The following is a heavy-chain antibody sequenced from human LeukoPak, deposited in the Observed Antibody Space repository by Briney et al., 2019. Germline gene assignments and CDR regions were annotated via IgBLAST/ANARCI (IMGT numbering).Heavy chain of an antibody. J-gene: IGHJ4*02. CDR3: ASDSGWWEGYYFDY. CDR1: GFTLSSYE. CDR2: ISSSGSTI. D-gene: IGHD6-19*01. Sequence: GGSLRLSCAASGFTLSSYEMNWVRQAPGKGLEWVSYISSSGSTIYYADSVKGRFTISRDNAKNSLYLQMNSLRAEDTAVYYCASDSGWWEGYYFDYWGQGALVTVSS. V-gene: IGHV3-48*03.